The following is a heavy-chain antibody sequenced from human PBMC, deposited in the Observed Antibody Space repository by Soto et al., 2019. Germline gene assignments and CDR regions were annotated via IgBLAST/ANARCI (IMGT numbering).Heavy chain of an antibody. CDR3: ARLSYSSSWYYYYYGMDV. V-gene: IGHV5-51*01. D-gene: IGHD6-13*01. CDR1: GYSFTSYW. Sequence: ESLKISCKGSGYSFTSYWIGWVRQMPGKGLEWMGIIYPGDSDTRYSPSFQGQVTISADKSISTAYLQWSSLKASDTAMYYCARLSYSSSWYYYYYGMDVWGQGTTVTV. CDR2: IYPGDSDT. J-gene: IGHJ6*02.